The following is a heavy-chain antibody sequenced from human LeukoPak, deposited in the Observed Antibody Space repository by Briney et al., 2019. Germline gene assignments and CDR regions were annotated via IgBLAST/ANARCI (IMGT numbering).Heavy chain of an antibody. CDR2: ISSSSSYI. CDR1: GFTFSSYS. J-gene: IGHJ3*02. D-gene: IGHD6-13*01. Sequence: GGSLRLSCAASGFTFSSYSMNWVRQAPGKGLEWVSSISSSSSYIYYADSVKGRFTISRDNAKNSLYLQMNSLRAEDTAVYYCARDDTPQAAAWRQRNPFDIWGQGTMVTVSS. CDR3: ARDDTPQAAAWRQRNPFDI. V-gene: IGHV3-21*01.